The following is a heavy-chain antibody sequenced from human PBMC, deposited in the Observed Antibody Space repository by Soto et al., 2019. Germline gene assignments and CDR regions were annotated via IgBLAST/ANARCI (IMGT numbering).Heavy chain of an antibody. V-gene: IGHV4-31*01. CDR3: AREKTSGWPLDY. Sequence: QVQLQESGPGLVKPSQTLSLTCTVSGGSISSGGYYWSWIRQHPGKGLEWIGYIYYSGSTYYNPSLKSLVTISVDTSKNQFSLKLSSVTAADTAVYYCAREKTSGWPLDYWGQGTLVTVSS. J-gene: IGHJ4*02. CDR2: IYYSGST. D-gene: IGHD6-19*01. CDR1: GGSISSGGYY.